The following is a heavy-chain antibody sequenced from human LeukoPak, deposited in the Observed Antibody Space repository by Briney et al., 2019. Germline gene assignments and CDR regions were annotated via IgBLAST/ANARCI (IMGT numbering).Heavy chain of an antibody. CDR3: ARHQGRDGGWYRGPNWFDP. Sequence: PGGSLRLSCAASGFTFSDYYMSWIRQAPGKGLEWVSYISSSGSTIYYADSVKGRFTISRDNAKNSLYLQMNSLRAEDTAVYYCARHQGRDGGWYRGPNWFDPWGQGTLVTVSS. J-gene: IGHJ5*02. CDR1: GFTFSDYY. CDR2: ISSSGSTI. V-gene: IGHV3-11*01. D-gene: IGHD6-19*01.